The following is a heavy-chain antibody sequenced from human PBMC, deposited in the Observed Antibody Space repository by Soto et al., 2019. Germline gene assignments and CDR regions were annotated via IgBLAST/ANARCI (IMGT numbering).Heavy chain of an antibody. Sequence: GESLKISCKASGYSFISYWIGWVRQMPGKGLEWMGIIFPDDADVRYSPSFQGQVTISADKSIRTAYLQWSSLKDSDTAMYYCARLDYYDTSGYHKPPNGFDIWGQGTTLTVSS. CDR3: ARLDYYDTSGYHKPPNGFDI. J-gene: IGHJ3*02. V-gene: IGHV5-51*01. CDR2: IFPDDADV. D-gene: IGHD3-22*01. CDR1: GYSFISYW.